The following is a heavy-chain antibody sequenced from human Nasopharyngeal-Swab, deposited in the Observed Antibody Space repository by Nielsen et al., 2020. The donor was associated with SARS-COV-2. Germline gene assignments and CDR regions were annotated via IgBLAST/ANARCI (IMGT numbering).Heavy chain of an antibody. V-gene: IGHV5-51*01. CDR3: ARHQVGYSYGSYYYYMDV. J-gene: IGHJ6*03. CDR1: GYSFTSYW. D-gene: IGHD5-18*01. Sequence: GGFLRLSCKGSGYSFTSYWIGWVRQMPGKGLEWMGIIYPGDSDTRYSPSFQGQVTISADKSISTAYLQWSSLKASDTAMYYCARHQVGYSYGSYYYYMDVWGKGTTVTVSS. CDR2: IYPGDSDT.